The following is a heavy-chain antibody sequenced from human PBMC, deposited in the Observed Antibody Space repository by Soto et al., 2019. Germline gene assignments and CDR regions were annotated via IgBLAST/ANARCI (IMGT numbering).Heavy chain of an antibody. Sequence: LRLSCAASGFTFSSYGMHWVRQPPDKGLEWVAVISYDGINKYYADSVKGRFTISRDNSKNTLYLQMNSLRAEDTAVYYCAKSADSGYYYEHYYYGMDVWGQGTTVTVSS. J-gene: IGHJ6*02. D-gene: IGHD3-22*01. CDR1: GFTFSSYG. CDR2: ISYDGINK. CDR3: AKSADSGYYYEHYYYGMDV. V-gene: IGHV3-30*18.